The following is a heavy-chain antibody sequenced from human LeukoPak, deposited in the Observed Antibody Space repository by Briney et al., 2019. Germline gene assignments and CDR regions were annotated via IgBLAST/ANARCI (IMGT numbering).Heavy chain of an antibody. V-gene: IGHV4-59*01. CDR3: ARGGGRTATGNNYGMDV. Sequence: SETPSLTCTVSGGSISSYYWSWIRQPPGKGLEWIGYIYYSGSTNYNPSLKSRVTISVDTSKNQFSLKLSSVTAADTAVYYCARGGGRTATGNNYGMDVWGKGTTVTVSS. D-gene: IGHD1-1*01. CDR1: GGSISSYY. J-gene: IGHJ6*04. CDR2: IYYSGST.